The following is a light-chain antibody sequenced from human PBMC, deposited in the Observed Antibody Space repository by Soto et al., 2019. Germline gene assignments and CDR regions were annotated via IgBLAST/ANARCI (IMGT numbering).Light chain of an antibody. CDR3: HQYGSSPLT. CDR2: AAS. Sequence: EIVLTQSPGTLSLSPGEGATLSCRASHGISDNYLAWYQQKPGQAPRLLIYAASTRATGIPDRFGGSGSGTDFTLTIARLEPEDIAAYYCHQYGSSPLTFGGGTKVDIK. V-gene: IGKV3-20*01. J-gene: IGKJ4*01. CDR1: HGISDNY.